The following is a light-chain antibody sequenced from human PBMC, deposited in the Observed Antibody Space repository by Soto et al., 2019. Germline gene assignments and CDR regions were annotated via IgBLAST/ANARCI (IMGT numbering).Light chain of an antibody. CDR3: KHYGSSSRT. CDR1: KSFSRSY. V-gene: IGKV3-20*01. Sequence: EIVLTQSPDTLSLSPGERVTLSCRASKSFSRSYLAWYQQKPGQAPMLLIYGASSRGTGNPDRFSGSGSRTDFTLTISRLEPEDVGVYYCKHYGSSSRTFGQGTKVEIK. CDR2: GAS. J-gene: IGKJ1*01.